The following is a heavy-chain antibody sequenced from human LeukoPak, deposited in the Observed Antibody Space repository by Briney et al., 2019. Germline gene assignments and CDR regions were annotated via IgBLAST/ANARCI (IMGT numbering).Heavy chain of an antibody. D-gene: IGHD3-10*01. CDR3: ARVMEAASFGGNDY. CDR2: ISAYNGNT. V-gene: IGHV1-18*01. CDR1: GGTFSSYA. J-gene: IGHJ4*02. Sequence: ASVKVSCKASGGTFSSYAISWVRQAPGQGLEWMGWISAYNGNTNYAQKLQGRVTMTTDTSTSTAYMELRSLRSDDTAVYYCARVMEAASFGGNDYWGQGTLVTVSS.